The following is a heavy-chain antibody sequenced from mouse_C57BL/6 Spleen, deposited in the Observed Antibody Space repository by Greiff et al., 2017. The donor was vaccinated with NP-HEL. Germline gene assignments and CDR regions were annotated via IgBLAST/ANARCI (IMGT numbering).Heavy chain of an antibody. Sequence: EVQVVESGGGLVKPGGSLKLSCAASGFTFSDYGMHWVRQAPEKGLEWVAYISSGSSTIYYADTVKGRFTISRDNAKNTLFRQMTSLRSEDTAMYYCAREDYYGSSHAMDYWGQGTSVTVSS. CDR1: GFTFSDYG. CDR3: AREDYYGSSHAMDY. CDR2: ISSGSSTI. D-gene: IGHD1-1*01. V-gene: IGHV5-17*01. J-gene: IGHJ4*01.